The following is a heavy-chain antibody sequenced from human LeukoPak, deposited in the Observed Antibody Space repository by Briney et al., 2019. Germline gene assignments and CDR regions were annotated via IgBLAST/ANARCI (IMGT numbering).Heavy chain of an antibody. CDR1: GFPFSKAW. V-gene: IGHV3-30-3*01. CDR3: ARVGSRYCSGANCYDGF. Sequence: GGSLRLSCAVFGSGFPFSKAWMSWVRQAPGKGLEWVAFISHDGNNQYYADSVKGRFTISRDNSKNTLYLQMNNLRAEDTAIYYCARVGSRYCSGANCYDGFWGQGTLVSVSS. CDR2: ISHDGNNQ. J-gene: IGHJ4*02. D-gene: IGHD2-15*01.